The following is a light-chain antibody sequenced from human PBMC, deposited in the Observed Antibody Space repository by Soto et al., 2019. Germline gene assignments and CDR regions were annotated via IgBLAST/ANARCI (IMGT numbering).Light chain of an antibody. CDR1: KTVATN. V-gene: IGKV3-15*01. Sequence: EVLMTQSPATLSVSPGEKATLSCWASKTVATNLAWYQQKPGQAPRLLISGASTRAAGISDRFRGSGSGTEFTLTISSLRSEDSGIYYCQQYFEWPPMTFGQGTKVEI. CDR2: GAS. J-gene: IGKJ1*01. CDR3: QQYFEWPPMT.